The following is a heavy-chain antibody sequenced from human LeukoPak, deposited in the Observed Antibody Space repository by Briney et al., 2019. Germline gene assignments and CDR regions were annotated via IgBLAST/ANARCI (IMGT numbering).Heavy chain of an antibody. CDR1: VYTFVNYG. CDR3: ARVSYLRPYQLDS. V-gene: IGHV1-18*01. CDR2: ISLKSGSA. J-gene: IGHJ4*02. D-gene: IGHD2-2*01. Sequence: ASVKVSCKTSVYTFVNYGINWVRQAPGQGLEWMGWISLKSGSAGYAQRVQGRVTLTTDTSTNTAYMELRSLRADDTAVYYCARVSYLRPYQLDSWGQGTLVSISS.